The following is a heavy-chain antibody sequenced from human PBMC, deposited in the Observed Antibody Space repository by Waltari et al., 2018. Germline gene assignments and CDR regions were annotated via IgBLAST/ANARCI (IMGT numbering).Heavy chain of an antibody. CDR2: ITGNGDRT. V-gene: IGHV3-64*01. J-gene: IGHJ5*02. Sequence: EVQLVESGGGLVQPGGSLRLSCAASGFIFSNYPIHWVRQAPGKGLECVSVITGNGDRTRYANSVKDRFIISRDNSKNMVYLQMGSLRPEDMAVYYCATVLTTVPTYWFDPWGQGTLVTVSS. CDR3: ATVLTTVPTYWFDP. CDR1: GFIFSNYP. D-gene: IGHD4-4*01.